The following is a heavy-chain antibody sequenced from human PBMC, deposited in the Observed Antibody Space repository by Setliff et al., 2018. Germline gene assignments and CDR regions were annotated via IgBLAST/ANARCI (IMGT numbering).Heavy chain of an antibody. D-gene: IGHD2-21*01. CDR2: ITSSGYT. CDR3: VRGRTSGLFLSRFDP. J-gene: IGHJ5*02. CDR1: GDSIPIGAYF. Sequence: PSETLSLTCSVSGDSIPIGAYFWSWIRHRPGEGLEYIGHITSSGYTNYSPSPQGRVAISEDTSENQFSLKLSSVTAADTAIYFCVRGRTSGLFLSRFDPWGQGTLVTVSS. V-gene: IGHV4-31*03.